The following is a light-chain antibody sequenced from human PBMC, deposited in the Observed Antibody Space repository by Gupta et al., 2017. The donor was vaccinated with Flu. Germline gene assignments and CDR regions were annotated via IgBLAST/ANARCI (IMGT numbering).Light chain of an antibody. CDR3: SSHAGRVTGV. J-gene: IGLJ1*01. V-gene: IGLV2-11*01. Sequence: QSAPPQPRSVSGAPGPSVTISCTGSSNDVGGSNRFSWYQQRPGKAPKLILYDVTGRPSGVPDRFSGSKSGNTAALTITGLQEDVEADYYCSSHAGRVTGVFGTGTTVTVL. CDR1: SNDVGGSNR. CDR2: DVT.